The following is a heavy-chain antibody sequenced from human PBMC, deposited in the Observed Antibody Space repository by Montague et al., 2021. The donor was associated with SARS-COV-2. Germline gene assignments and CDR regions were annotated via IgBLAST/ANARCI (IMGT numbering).Heavy chain of an antibody. V-gene: IGHV4-31*03. J-gene: IGHJ4*02. D-gene: IGHD2/OR15-2a*01. Sequence: TLSLTCTVSGTFIRSGGYYWTWIRQHPGKGLEWIGYIFHTGRAYYNPSLETRVNISVDTSNNLFSLRLSSVTAADTAMYFCARVRLFYYLDYWGQGTLVTVSS. CDR2: IFHTGRA. CDR3: ARVRLFYYLDY. CDR1: GTFIRSGGYY.